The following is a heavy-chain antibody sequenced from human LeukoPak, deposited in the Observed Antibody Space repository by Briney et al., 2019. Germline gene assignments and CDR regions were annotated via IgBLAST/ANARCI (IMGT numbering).Heavy chain of an antibody. CDR2: IIPIFGTA. CDR1: GGTFSSYS. V-gene: IGHV1-69*06. Sequence: ASVKVSCKASGGTFSSYSISWARQAPGQELEWMGGIIPIFGTANYAQKFQGRVTITADKSTSTAYMELSSLSSEDTAVYYCAGPPGSNVVVPPAIGVDAFDIWGQGTMVTVSS. CDR3: AGPPGSNVVVPPAIGVDAFDI. D-gene: IGHD2-2*02. J-gene: IGHJ3*02.